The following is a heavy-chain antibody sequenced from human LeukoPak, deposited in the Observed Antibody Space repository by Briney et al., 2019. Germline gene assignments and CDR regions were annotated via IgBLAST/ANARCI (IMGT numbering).Heavy chain of an antibody. Sequence: PSETPSLTCTVSGGSISSSSYYWGWIRQPPGKGLEWIGSIYYSGSTYYNPSLKSRVTISVDTSKNQFSLKLSSVTAADTAVYYCAQTGDYYDSSGYPLRHNFDYWGQGTLVTVSS. CDR1: GGSISSSSYY. J-gene: IGHJ4*02. D-gene: IGHD3-22*01. V-gene: IGHV4-39*05. CDR3: AQTGDYYDSSGYPLRHNFDY. CDR2: IYYSGST.